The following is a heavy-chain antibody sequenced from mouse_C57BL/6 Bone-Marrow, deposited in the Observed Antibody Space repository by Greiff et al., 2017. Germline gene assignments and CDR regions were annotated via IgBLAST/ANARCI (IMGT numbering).Heavy chain of an antibody. V-gene: IGHV1-78*01. D-gene: IGHD2-4*01. Sequence: QVQLKESDAELVKPGASVKISCKVSGYTFTDHTIHWMKQRPEQGLEWIGYIYPRDGSTKYNEKFKGKATLTADKSTSTAYMQLNSLSSEDSADYFGTRGDYGPAWFAYWGQGTLVTVSA. CDR1: GYTFTDHT. J-gene: IGHJ3*01. CDR3: TRGDYGPAWFAY. CDR2: IYPRDGST.